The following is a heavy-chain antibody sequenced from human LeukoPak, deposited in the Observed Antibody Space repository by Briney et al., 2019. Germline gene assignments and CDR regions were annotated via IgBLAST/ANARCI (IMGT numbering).Heavy chain of an antibody. CDR1: GFTFSSYW. J-gene: IGHJ6*02. D-gene: IGHD3-3*01. CDR2: INSDGSST. Sequence: GGSLRLSCAASGFTFSSYWMHWVRQAPGKGLVWVSRINSDGSSTSYAYSVKGRFTNSRDNAKNTLYLQMNSLRAEDTAVYYCARDFSYDFWSGYAYYYYGMDVWGQGTTVTVSS. V-gene: IGHV3-74*01. CDR3: ARDFSYDFWSGYAYYYYGMDV.